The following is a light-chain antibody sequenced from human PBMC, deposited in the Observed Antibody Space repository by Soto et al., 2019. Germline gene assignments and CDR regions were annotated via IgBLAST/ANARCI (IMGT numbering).Light chain of an antibody. CDR2: GAS. Sequence: EIVLTQSPDTLYLSPGEGATLSCRASQRVNSSYLAWYQQKPGQAPRLLISGASDRATGVPARVSGSGYGTDFTLTISRLEPEDFAVYYCQQYVNSPLTFGQGTKLQIK. V-gene: IGKV3-20*01. J-gene: IGKJ2*01. CDR3: QQYVNSPLT. CDR1: QRVNSSY.